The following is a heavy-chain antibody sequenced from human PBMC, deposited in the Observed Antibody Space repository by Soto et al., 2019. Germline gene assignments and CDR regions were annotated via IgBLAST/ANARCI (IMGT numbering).Heavy chain of an antibody. D-gene: IGHD1-26*01. V-gene: IGHV1-18*01. CDR2: ISAYNANT. J-gene: IGHJ4*02. Sequence: SVKVSCRDSGYTFTSYGISWVRQAPGQGLEWMGWISAYNANTNYAQKLQGRVTMTTDTSTSTSYMELRSLRSDDTAVYFCARDRLGATGDYWGQGTLVTVSS. CDR3: ARDRLGATGDY. CDR1: GYTFTSYG.